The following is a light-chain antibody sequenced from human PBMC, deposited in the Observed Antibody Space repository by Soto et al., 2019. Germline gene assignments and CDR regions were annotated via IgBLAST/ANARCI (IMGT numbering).Light chain of an antibody. V-gene: IGKV1-33*01. CDR3: QKCDNLPLT. CDR1: QDIATY. Sequence: IHMAPSTPSLSASVVNRSPITVQASQDIATYLNWYQQKPGKAPNLLIYDASNLEAGVPSRFSGSGSGTDFTFTISSLQPEDIATYYCQKCDNLPLTFGRGTTVDIK. J-gene: IGKJ4*01. CDR2: DAS.